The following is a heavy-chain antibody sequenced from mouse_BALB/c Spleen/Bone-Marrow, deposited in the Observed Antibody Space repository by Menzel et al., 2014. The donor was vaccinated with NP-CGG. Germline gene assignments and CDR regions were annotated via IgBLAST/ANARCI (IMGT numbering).Heavy chain of an antibody. CDR2: IRNKANGYTT. CDR3: ARDYSYYFDY. CDR1: GFTFTDHY. V-gene: IGHV7-3*02. D-gene: IGHD2-1*01. J-gene: IGHJ2*01. Sequence: EVHLVESGGGLVQPGGFLRLSCATSGFTFTDHYVSWVRQPPGKALEWLGFIRNKANGYTTEYSASVEGRFTISRDNSQSIVYLQMNTLRAEDSATYYCARDYSYYFDYWGQGTTLTVSS.